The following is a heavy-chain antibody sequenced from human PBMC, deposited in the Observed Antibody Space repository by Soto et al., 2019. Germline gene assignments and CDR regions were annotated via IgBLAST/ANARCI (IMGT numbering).Heavy chain of an antibody. D-gene: IGHD3-22*01. Sequence: PSETLSLTCAVSGGPISSRTYSWGWIRQPPGKTLEWIGTIYYHGNTYYNPSLKSRVTISVDTSNNQLSLKLRSVTAADTAVYYFARRHSHYCYDRSIHVPWGQGAQVTVPS. J-gene: IGHJ5*02. CDR2: IYYHGNT. V-gene: IGHV4-39*01. CDR3: ARRHSHYCYDRSIHVP. CDR1: GGPISSRTYS.